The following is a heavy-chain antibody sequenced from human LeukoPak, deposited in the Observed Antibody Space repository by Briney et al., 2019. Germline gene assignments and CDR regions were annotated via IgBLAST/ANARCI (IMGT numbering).Heavy chain of an antibody. Sequence: PGGSLRLSCAASGFPFSSYVMRWVRQGPGKGLQWVSAISGSGGSTDYADSVKGRFTISRDNSKNILFLQMNSLRAEDTAVYSCAKNGEVLSWFDPWGQGTLVTVSS. J-gene: IGHJ5*02. CDR2: ISGSGGST. D-gene: IGHD3-10*01. CDR1: GFPFSSYV. CDR3: AKNGEVLSWFDP. V-gene: IGHV3-23*01.